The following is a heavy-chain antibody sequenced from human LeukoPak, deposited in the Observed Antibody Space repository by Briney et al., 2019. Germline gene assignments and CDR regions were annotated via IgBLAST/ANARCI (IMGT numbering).Heavy chain of an antibody. D-gene: IGHD3-10*01. J-gene: IGHJ4*02. CDR2: IYYSGRT. CDR3: ARGSDSMVRGVIRYFDY. CDR1: GDSVSRSDSY. V-gene: IGHV4-39*01. Sequence: KASETLSLTCSVSGDSVSRSDSYWDWIRQPPGKGLEWIGTIYYSGRTYYSPSLKSRVTMSVDPSNNQFSLKLSSVTAADTAVYYCARGSDSMVRGVIRYFDYWGQGTLVTVSS.